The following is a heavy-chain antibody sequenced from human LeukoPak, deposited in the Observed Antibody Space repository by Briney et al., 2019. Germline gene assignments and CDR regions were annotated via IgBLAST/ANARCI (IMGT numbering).Heavy chain of an antibody. D-gene: IGHD3-16*01. V-gene: IGHV4-34*01. CDR3: ARVVDPGGYYYFYYMDV. J-gene: IGHJ6*03. Sequence: SETLSLTCAVYGGSFSGYYWSWIRQPPGKGLEWIGEINHSGSTNYNPSLKSRVTISVDTSKNQLSLKLSSVTAADTAVYYCARVVDPGGYYYFYYMDVWGKGTTVTISS. CDR1: GGSFSGYY. CDR2: INHSGST.